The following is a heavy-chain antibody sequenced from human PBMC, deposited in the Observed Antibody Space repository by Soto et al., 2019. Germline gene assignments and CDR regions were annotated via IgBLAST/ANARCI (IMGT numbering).Heavy chain of an antibody. CDR3: ATRDAGHY. CDR2: LSPDRGRT. CDR1: GYTFTTYY. Sequence: ASVKFSCQASGYTFTTYYIHWVRHAPGQGLEWMEILSPDRGRTSYARKFQGRVTMTRDTSTSTVYMELSSLRSEDTAVYYCATRDAGHYLGQGTLVTVSS. J-gene: IGHJ4*02. V-gene: IGHV1-46*01.